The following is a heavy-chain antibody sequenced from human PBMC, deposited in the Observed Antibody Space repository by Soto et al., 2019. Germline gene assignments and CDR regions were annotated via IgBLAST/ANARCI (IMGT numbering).Heavy chain of an antibody. D-gene: IGHD4-4*01. J-gene: IGHJ4*02. CDR1: GGSMSSNY. Sequence: SETLSLTCTVSGGSMSSNYWSWIRQSPAKGLEWIGFVYYGGTNYNPSFESRGTMSVDTPKKQFSLELSDVTTADTAVYYCVSYRGAFYFDHWGLGTLVTVSS. CDR3: VSYRGAFYFDH. V-gene: IGHV4-59*01. CDR2: VYYGGT.